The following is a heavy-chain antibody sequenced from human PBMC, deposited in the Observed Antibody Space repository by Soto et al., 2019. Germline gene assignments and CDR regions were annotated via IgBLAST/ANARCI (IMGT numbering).Heavy chain of an antibody. Sequence: GESLKSSCTGSGYSFTSYWISWVRQMPGKGLEWMGRIDPSDSYTNYSPSFQGHVTISADKSISTAYLQWSSLKASDTAMYYCARRGYDILTGYCDYWGQGTLVTVSS. CDR1: GYSFTSYW. CDR2: IDPSDSYT. J-gene: IGHJ4*02. CDR3: ARRGYDILTGYCDY. D-gene: IGHD3-9*01. V-gene: IGHV5-10-1*01.